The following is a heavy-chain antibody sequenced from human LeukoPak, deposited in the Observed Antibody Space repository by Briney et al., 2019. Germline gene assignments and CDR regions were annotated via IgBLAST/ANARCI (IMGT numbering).Heavy chain of an antibody. Sequence: PGRSLRLSCAASGFTFSSYAMHWVRQAPGKGLEWVAVISYDGSNKYYADSVKGRFTVSRDNSRNTPYLQMNSLRAEDTAVYYCTKAPQEACAGVFCYPFDSWGQGTLVSVSS. D-gene: IGHD2-8*02. CDR2: ISYDGSNK. V-gene: IGHV3-30*04. J-gene: IGHJ4*02. CDR1: GFTFSSYA. CDR3: TKAPQEACAGVFCYPFDS.